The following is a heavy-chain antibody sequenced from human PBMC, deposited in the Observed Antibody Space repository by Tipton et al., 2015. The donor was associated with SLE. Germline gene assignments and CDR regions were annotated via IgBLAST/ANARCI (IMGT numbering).Heavy chain of an antibody. CDR2: IYSGGST. CDR1: GFTVSSNY. J-gene: IGHJ4*02. V-gene: IGHV3-53*01. D-gene: IGHD3-22*01. Sequence: VQLVQSGGGLIQPGGSLRLSCAASGFTVSSNYMSWVRQAPGKGLEWVSVIYSGGSTNYADSVKGRFTISRDNSKNTLYLQMNSLRADDTAVYYCTYDSSGYYYFDYWGQGTLVTVSS. CDR3: TYDSSGYYYFDY.